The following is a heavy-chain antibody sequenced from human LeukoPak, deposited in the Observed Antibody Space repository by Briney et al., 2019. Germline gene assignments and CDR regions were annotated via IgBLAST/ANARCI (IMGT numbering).Heavy chain of an antibody. V-gene: IGHV1-69*13. D-gene: IGHD2-2*01. CDR1: GYTFNTYG. CDR2: IIPIFGTA. J-gene: IGHJ5*02. CDR3: ARGGGYCSSTSCYSGFDP. Sequence: EASVKVSCKASGYTFNTYGMNWVRQAPGQGLEWMGGIIPIFGTANYAQKFQGRVTITADESTSTAYMELSSLRSEDTAVYYCARGGGYCSSTSCYSGFDPWGQGTLVTVSS.